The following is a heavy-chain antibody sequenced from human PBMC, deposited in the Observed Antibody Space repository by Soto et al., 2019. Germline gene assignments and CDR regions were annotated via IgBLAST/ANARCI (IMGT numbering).Heavy chain of an antibody. Sequence: QVQLVQSGAEVTRPGASVKVSCKASGYSFISHSIHWVRQAPGQGLEWMGFINPSGGSATLAQKFQDRVTMTRDTSSTTVYMELSSLRSEDAAVYYCARDYLSSKLSLSYFDFWGQGTLVTVSS. J-gene: IGHJ4*02. CDR1: GYSFISHS. V-gene: IGHV1-46*01. CDR2: INPSGGSA. CDR3: ARDYLSSKLSLSYFDF. D-gene: IGHD2-2*01.